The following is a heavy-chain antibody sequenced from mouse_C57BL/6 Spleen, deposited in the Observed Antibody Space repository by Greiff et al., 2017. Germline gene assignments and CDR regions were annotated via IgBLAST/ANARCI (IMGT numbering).Heavy chain of an antibody. CDR1: GYTFTSYW. V-gene: IGHV1-64*01. Sequence: QVQLKQPGAELVKPGASVKLSCKASGYTFTSYWMHWVKQRPGQGLEWIGMIHPNSGSTNYNEKFKGKVTLTVDKSSSTAYMQLSSLTSEDSAVYYCARPIYAWYFDVWGTGTTVTVSS. CDR2: IHPNSGST. D-gene: IGHD1-1*01. CDR3: ARPIYAWYFDV. J-gene: IGHJ1*03.